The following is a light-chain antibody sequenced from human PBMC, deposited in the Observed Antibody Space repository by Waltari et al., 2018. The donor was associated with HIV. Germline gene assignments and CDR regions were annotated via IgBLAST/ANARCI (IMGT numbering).Light chain of an antibody. V-gene: IGLV4-69*01. J-gene: IGLJ3*02. CDR1: SGNTNYD. CDR2: LNRDGSH. CDR3: QTWDTGIRV. Sequence: QLVLTQSPSASASLGPSVKFTSTLSSGNTNYDIAWPPQQPEKGPRYLMNLNRDGSHSKGDGIPDRFSGSSSGAERYLTISSLQSEDEADYYCQTWDTGIRVFGGGTKLTVL.